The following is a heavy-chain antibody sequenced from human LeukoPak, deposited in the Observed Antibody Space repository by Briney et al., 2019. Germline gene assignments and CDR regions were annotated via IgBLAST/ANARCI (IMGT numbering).Heavy chain of an antibody. V-gene: IGHV4-38-2*01. CDR2: IYHSGST. CDR1: GYSISSGYY. D-gene: IGHD6-19*01. CDR3: ARLGEDSSGWYDY. J-gene: IGHJ4*02. Sequence: SETLSLTCAVSGYSISSGYYWGWIRQPPGKGLECIGSIYHSGSTYYNPSLKSRVTISVDTSKNQFSLKLSSVTAADTAVYYCARLGEDSSGWYDYWGQGTLVTVSS.